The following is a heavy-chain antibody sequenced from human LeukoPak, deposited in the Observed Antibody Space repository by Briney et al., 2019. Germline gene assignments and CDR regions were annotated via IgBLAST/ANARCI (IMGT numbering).Heavy chain of an antibody. CDR3: ARLRSHLWFGDYDY. Sequence: GESLKISCKGSGYTFTTYWIGWVRQMPGKGLEWVGIIYPGDSETRYSPSFQGQVTISADKSISTAYLQWSSLKASDTAMYYCARLRSHLWFGDYDYWGRGTLVTVSS. J-gene: IGHJ4*02. CDR2: IYPGDSET. CDR1: GYTFTTYW. D-gene: IGHD3-10*01. V-gene: IGHV5-51*01.